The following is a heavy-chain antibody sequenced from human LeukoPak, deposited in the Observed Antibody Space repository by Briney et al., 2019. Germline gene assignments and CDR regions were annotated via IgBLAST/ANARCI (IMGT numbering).Heavy chain of an antibody. D-gene: IGHD6-13*01. CDR1: GYTFTGYY. CDR3: ARVSYSSSWSKGLYYYYYYMDV. J-gene: IGHJ6*03. Sequence: ASVKVSCKASGYTFTGYYMHWVRQAPGQGLEWMGWINPNSGGTNYAQKFQGRVTMTRDTSISTAYMELSRLRSDDTAVYYCARVSYSSSWSKGLYYYYYYMDVWGKGTTVTVSS. CDR2: INPNSGGT. V-gene: IGHV1-2*02.